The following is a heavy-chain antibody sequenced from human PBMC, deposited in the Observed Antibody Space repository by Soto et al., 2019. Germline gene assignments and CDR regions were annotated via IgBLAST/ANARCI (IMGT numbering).Heavy chain of an antibody. CDR1: GFTFRDYV. V-gene: IGHV3-23*01. J-gene: IGHJ4*02. D-gene: IGHD3-16*01. CDR3: VKGGLIRRFDS. Sequence: EMQLLDSGGDLVHPGGSLRLSCGASGFTFRDYVMGWVRQAPGKGLEWVSGISGDGESTGSTDSVKGRFTISRDNSKNTVYLQMNRLRADDTALYYCVKGGLIRRFDSWGQGTLVTVSS. CDR2: ISGDGEST.